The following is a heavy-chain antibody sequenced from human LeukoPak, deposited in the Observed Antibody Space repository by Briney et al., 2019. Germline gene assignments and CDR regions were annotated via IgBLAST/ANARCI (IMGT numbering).Heavy chain of an antibody. CDR3: ARDPRDIVVVPAAAYYYYYMDV. CDR1: GLTFSTYA. CDR2: ISLDTSNK. D-gene: IGHD2-2*01. V-gene: IGHV3-30*04. J-gene: IGHJ6*03. Sequence: GGPLRLSCAASGLTFSTYAMHWVRQAPGKGLKWGAVISLDTSNKYYEDSVKGRFTISRDNSKNTLYLQMNSLRAEDTAVYYCARDPRDIVVVPAAAYYYYYMDVWGKGTTVTVSS.